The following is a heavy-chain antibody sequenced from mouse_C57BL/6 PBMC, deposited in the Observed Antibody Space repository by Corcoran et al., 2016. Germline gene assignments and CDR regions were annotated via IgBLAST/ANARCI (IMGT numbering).Heavy chain of an antibody. CDR2: IFPGSGST. V-gene: IGHV1-75*01. CDR3: ARSGSSGYLYYFDY. D-gene: IGHD3-2*02. CDR1: GYTFTDYN. Sequence: QVQLQQSGPELVKPGASVKISCKASGYTFTDYNINWVKQRPGQGLEWIGWIFPGSGSTYYNEKFKGKATLTVDKSSSTAYMLLSSLTSDDSAFYCCARSGSSGYLYYFDYCGRGTTLTVSS. J-gene: IGHJ2*01.